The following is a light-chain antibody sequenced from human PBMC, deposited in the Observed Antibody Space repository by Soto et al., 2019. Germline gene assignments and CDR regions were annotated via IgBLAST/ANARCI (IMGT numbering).Light chain of an antibody. V-gene: IGLV2-11*01. CDR1: SSDVGGYNY. J-gene: IGLJ1*01. Sequence: QSALTQPRSVSGSPGQSVTISCTGTSSDVGGYNYVSWYQQHPGKAPKLMIYDVSKRPSGVPDRFSGSKSGNTASLTISGLQDDDEADYYCCSYAGSYTLGVFGTGTKVTVL. CDR2: DVS. CDR3: CSYAGSYTLGV.